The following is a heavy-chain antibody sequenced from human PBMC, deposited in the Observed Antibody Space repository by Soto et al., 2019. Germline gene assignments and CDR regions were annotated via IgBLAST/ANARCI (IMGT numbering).Heavy chain of an antibody. CDR1: GDSFTNYW. J-gene: IGHJ4*02. CDR3: ARGYTSTDY. Sequence: GVSLKNCRKGAGDSFTNYWINWVRQMPGKGLEWVGRIDPSDSYTNYSPSFQGHVTISADKSISTAYLQWNSLKASDTAMYYCARGYTSTDYWGQGTLVTVSS. D-gene: IGHD6-13*01. CDR2: IDPSDSYT. V-gene: IGHV5-10-1*01.